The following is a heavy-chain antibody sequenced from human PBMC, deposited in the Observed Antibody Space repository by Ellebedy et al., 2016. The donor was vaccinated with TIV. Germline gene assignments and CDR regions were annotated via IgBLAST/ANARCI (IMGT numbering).Heavy chain of an antibody. V-gene: IGHV3-23*01. CDR3: ASSRYHYYVGNTIFAY. D-gene: IGHD3-10*02. J-gene: IGHJ4*02. CDR1: GLTFSSHA. CDR2: ITESGGNT. Sequence: PGGSLRLSCAASGLTFSSHAMSWVRQAPGKGLEWVSSITESGGNTYYADSVKGRSTISRDNSKNTLYLQMNSLRPEDTAVYYCASSRYHYYVGNTIFAYWGQGTLVTVSS.